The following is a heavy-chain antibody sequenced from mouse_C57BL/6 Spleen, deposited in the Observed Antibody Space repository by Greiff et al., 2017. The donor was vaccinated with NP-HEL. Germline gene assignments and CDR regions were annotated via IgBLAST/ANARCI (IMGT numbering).Heavy chain of an antibody. CDR3: ARSYGSIFDY. V-gene: IGHV1-81*01. Sequence: VKVVESGAELARPGASVKLSCKASGYTFTSYGISWVKQRTGQGLEWIGEIYPRSGNTYYNEKFKGKATLTADKSSSTAYMELRSLTSEDSAVYFCARSYGSIFDYWGQGTTLTVSS. D-gene: IGHD1-1*01. CDR1: GYTFTSYG. CDR2: IYPRSGNT. J-gene: IGHJ2*01.